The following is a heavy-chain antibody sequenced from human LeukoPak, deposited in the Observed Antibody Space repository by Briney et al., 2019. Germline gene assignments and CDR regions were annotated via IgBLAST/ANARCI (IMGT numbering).Heavy chain of an antibody. V-gene: IGHV4-61*05. CDR1: GGSISSSSYY. Sequence: SETLSLTCTVSGGSISSSSYYWGWIRQPPGKGLEWIGYIFYTGSTNYNPSLKSRLTISVDTSKNQFSLKLSSVTAADTAVYYCARIEDSGYDYRGWFDPWGQGTLVTVSP. CDR3: ARIEDSGYDYRGWFDP. CDR2: IFYTGST. J-gene: IGHJ5*02. D-gene: IGHD5-12*01.